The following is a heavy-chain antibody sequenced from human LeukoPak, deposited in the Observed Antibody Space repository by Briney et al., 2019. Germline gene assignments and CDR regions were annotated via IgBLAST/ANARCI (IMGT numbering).Heavy chain of an antibody. CDR3: ARDLYDSSESAFDI. D-gene: IGHD3-22*01. CDR2: ISYDGSNK. Sequence: GGSLRPSCAASGFTFSNYAMHWVRQAPGKGLEWVAVISYDGSNKYYADSVKGRFTISRDNSKNTLYLQMNSLRAEDTAVYYCARDLYDSSESAFDIWGQGTMVTVSS. V-gene: IGHV3-30-3*01. CDR1: GFTFSNYA. J-gene: IGHJ3*02.